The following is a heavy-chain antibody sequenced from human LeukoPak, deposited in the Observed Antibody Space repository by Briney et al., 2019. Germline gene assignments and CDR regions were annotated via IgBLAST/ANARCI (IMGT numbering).Heavy chain of an antibody. CDR1: GFTFNDYA. J-gene: IGHJ4*02. Sequence: PGGSLRLSCAASGFTFNDYAMNWVRQAPGKGLEWVSGTSASGRSTYYADSVKGRVTISRDNAQDSLYLQMNSLRDEDTAVYYCVRDPDALDYWGQGTPVTVSS. CDR3: VRDPDALDY. CDR2: TSASGRST. V-gene: IGHV3-23*01.